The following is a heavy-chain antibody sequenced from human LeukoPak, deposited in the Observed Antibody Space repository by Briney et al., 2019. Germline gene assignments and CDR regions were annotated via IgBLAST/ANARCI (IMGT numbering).Heavy chain of an antibody. CDR3: ARRIAAAGYNWFDP. CDR2: ISYDGTNK. J-gene: IGHJ5*02. D-gene: IGHD6-13*01. Sequence: GRSLRLSCAASGFTFSSYAMHWVRQAPGKGLEWVAVISYDGTNKYYADSVKGRFTISRDTSKNTLYLQMNSLRAEDTAVYYCARRIAAAGYNWFDPWGQGTLVTVPS. CDR1: GFTFSSYA. V-gene: IGHV3-30*04.